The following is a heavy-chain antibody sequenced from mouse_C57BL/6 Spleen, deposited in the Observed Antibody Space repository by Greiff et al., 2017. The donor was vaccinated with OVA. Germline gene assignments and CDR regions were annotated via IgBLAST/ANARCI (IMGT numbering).Heavy chain of an antibody. CDR1: GYAFTNYL. Sequence: VQLQQSGAELVRPGTSVKVSCKASGYAFTNYLIEWVKQRPGQGLEWIGVINPGSGGTNYNEKFKGKATLTADKSSSTAYMQLSILTSEDSAVYFCARSGDGYYLAGFAYWGQGTLVTVSA. D-gene: IGHD2-3*01. CDR3: ARSGDGYYLAGFAY. J-gene: IGHJ3*01. V-gene: IGHV1-54*01. CDR2: INPGSGGT.